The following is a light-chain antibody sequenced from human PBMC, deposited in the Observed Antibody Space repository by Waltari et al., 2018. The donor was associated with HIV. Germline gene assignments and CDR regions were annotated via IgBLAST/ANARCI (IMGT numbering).Light chain of an antibody. V-gene: IGKV3-15*01. CDR3: QQYNNWPPLT. J-gene: IGKJ4*01. CDR2: GAS. CDR1: QSVSST. Sequence: EIVMTQSPATLSVSPGERATLSCRSSQSVSSTLAWYQQNAGQAPRLFIYGASTRATGIPARFSGSGSGTEFTLTISSLQSEDFAVYYCQQYNNWPPLTFGGGTKVEIK.